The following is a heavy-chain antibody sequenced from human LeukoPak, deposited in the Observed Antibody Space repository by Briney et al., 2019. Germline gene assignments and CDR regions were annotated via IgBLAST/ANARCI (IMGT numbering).Heavy chain of an antibody. D-gene: IGHD3-22*01. V-gene: IGHV4-34*01. Sequence: SETLSLTCAVYGGSFSGYYWSWIRQPPGKGLEWIGEINHSGSTNYNPSLKSRVTISVDTSKNQFSLKLSSVTAADTAVYYCAAQRPYYYDSSGYSTWGQGTLVTVSS. CDR3: AAQRPYYYDSSGYST. CDR1: GGSFSGYY. J-gene: IGHJ5*02. CDR2: INHSGST.